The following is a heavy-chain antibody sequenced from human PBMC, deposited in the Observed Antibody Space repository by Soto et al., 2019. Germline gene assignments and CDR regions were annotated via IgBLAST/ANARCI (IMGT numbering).Heavy chain of an antibody. CDR1: GFTFSSYA. Sequence: QVQLVESGGGVVQPGRSLRLSCAASGFTFSSYAMHWVRQAPGKGLEWVAVISYDGSNKYYADSVKGRFTISRDNSKNTLYLQMNRLRAEDTAVYHCARSGAPPGGFDYWGQGTLVTVSS. CDR2: ISYDGSNK. J-gene: IGHJ4*02. CDR3: ARSGAPPGGFDY. V-gene: IGHV3-30-3*01. D-gene: IGHD1-26*01.